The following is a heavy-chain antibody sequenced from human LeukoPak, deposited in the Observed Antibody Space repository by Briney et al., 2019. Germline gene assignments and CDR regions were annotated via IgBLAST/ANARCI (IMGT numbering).Heavy chain of an antibody. CDR2: IYYSGST. CDR1: GGSISSYY. CDR3: ARFTPQGYGWGGYNRFDP. V-gene: IGHV4-59*01. D-gene: IGHD3-16*01. J-gene: IGHJ5*02. Sequence: PSETLSLTCTVSGGSISSYYWNWIRQPPGKGLEWIGYIYYSGSTNYNPSPKSRVTISLDTSKNQFSLNLTSVTAADTAVYYCARFTPQGYGWGGYNRFDPWGQGTLVTVSS.